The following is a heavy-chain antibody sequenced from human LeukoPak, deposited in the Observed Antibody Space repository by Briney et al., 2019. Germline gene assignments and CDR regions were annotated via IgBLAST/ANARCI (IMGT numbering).Heavy chain of an antibody. D-gene: IGHD3-22*01. V-gene: IGHV1-3*01. J-gene: IGHJ4*02. Sequence: GASVKVSCKASGYTFTSYAMHWVRQAPGQRLEWMGWINAGNGNTKYSQKFQGRVTITRDTSASTAYMELSSLRSEDTAVYYCARDWYYYDSSGYPLGYWGQGTLVTVSS. CDR1: GYTFTSYA. CDR3: ARDWYYYDSSGYPLGY. CDR2: INAGNGNT.